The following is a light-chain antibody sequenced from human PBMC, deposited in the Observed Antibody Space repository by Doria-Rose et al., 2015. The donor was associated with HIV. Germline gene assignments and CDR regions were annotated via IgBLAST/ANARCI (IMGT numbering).Light chain of an antibody. J-gene: IGKJ1*01. Sequence: CRASHDISNYLAWYQQKPGKAPKRLIYDTSSLHSGVPSRFSGSGSGTEFTLTISSLQPEDFATYYCLQHNSYPRTFGQGTKVDIK. CDR3: LQHNSYPRT. CDR1: HDISNY. CDR2: DTS. V-gene: IGKV1-17*03.